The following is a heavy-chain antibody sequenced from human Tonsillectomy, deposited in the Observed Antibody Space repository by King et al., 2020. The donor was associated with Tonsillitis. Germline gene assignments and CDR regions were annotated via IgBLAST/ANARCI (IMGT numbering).Heavy chain of an antibody. V-gene: IGHV1-18*04. Sequence: QLVQSGAEVKKPGASVKVSCKASGYTFTSYGISWVRQAPGQGLEWMGWISAYNGNTNYEQKLQGRVTMTTDTATSTAYMELRSLRSDDTAVYYCASKVPSIAAGPLNPDYYYYGMDVWGPGTTVTVSS. CDR3: ASKVPSIAAGPLNPDYYYYGMDV. J-gene: IGHJ6*02. CDR2: ISAYNGNT. CDR1: GYTFTSYG. D-gene: IGHD6-6*01.